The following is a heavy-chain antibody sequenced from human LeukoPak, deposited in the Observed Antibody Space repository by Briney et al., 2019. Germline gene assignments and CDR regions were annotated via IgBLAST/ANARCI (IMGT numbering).Heavy chain of an antibody. J-gene: IGHJ4*02. V-gene: IGHV3-30*18. CDR3: AKGRGEYYYDSSGYYYDPGFDY. CDR2: ISYDGSNK. D-gene: IGHD3-22*01. Sequence: GGSLRLSCAASGFTFSSYGMRWVRQAPGKGLEWVAVISYDGSNKYYADSVKGRFTISRDNSKNTLYLQMNSLRAEDTAVYYCAKGRGEYYYDSSGYYYDPGFDYWGQGTLVTVSS. CDR1: GFTFSSYG.